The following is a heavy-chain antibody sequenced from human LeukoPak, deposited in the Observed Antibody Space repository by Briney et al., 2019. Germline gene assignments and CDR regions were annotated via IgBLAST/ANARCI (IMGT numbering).Heavy chain of an antibody. CDR1: GGTFSSYA. D-gene: IGHD3-10*01. CDR2: IIPILGIA. V-gene: IGHV1-69*04. Sequence: SVTVSCKASGGTFSSYAISWVRQSPGQGLEWMGRIIPILGIANYAQKFQGRVTITADKSTSTAYMELSSLRSEDTAVYYCARVDYYGSGSPPNLDYWGQGTLVTVSS. CDR3: ARVDYYGSGSPPNLDY. J-gene: IGHJ4*02.